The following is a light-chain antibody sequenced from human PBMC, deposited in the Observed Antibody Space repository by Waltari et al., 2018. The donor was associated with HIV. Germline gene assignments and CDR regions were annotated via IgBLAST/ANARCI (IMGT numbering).Light chain of an antibody. CDR1: SSNVGSDAL. Sequence: QSALTQPASVSGSPGQSITISCTGTSSNVGSDALVSWYQQHPGEAPKLIIYEVTMRPSGVSNRFSGSKSGNTASLTISGLQAEDEADYYCCSCPRSGIRYVFGTGTKVTVL. CDR2: EVT. CDR3: CSCPRSGIRYV. J-gene: IGLJ1*01. V-gene: IGLV2-23*02.